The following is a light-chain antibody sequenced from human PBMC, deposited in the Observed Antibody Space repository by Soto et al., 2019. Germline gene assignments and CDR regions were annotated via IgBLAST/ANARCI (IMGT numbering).Light chain of an antibody. CDR3: QQYGTSPPT. Sequence: EIVLTQSPGTLSLSPGERATLSCRASQSVSSSYLAWNQQKSGQAPRLLIYGASSRATGIPDRFSGSGSGTDFTLTISRLEPEDFAVYYCQQYGTSPPTFGQGTKVDI. V-gene: IGKV3-20*01. CDR2: GAS. CDR1: QSVSSSY. J-gene: IGKJ1*01.